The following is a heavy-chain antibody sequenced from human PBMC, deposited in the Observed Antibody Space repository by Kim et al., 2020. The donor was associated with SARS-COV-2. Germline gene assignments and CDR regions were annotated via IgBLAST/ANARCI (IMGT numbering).Heavy chain of an antibody. J-gene: IGHJ6*02. CDR1: GGSISSYY. CDR3: ARGRLTIFYGMDV. CDR2: IYYSGST. D-gene: IGHD3-10*01. Sequence: SETLSLTCTVSGGSISSYYWSWIRQPPGKGLEWIGYIYYSGSTNYNPSLKSRVTISVDTSKNQFSLKLSSVTAADTAVYYCARGRLTIFYGMDVWGQGTTVTVSS. V-gene: IGHV4-59*13.